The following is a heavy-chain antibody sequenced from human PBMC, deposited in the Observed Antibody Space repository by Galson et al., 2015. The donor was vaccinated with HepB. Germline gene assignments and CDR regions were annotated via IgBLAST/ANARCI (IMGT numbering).Heavy chain of an antibody. V-gene: IGHV3-9*01. Sequence: LRLSCAASGFKFDDFAMYWVRQAPGKGLEWVSGSSWNSGSLGYAGSVKGRFTISRDNAKKSLYLQMNSLGAEDTALYYCAKNGRSDSTGYFVPYFDYWGRGTLVTVSS. J-gene: IGHJ4*02. D-gene: IGHD3-22*01. CDR2: SSWNSGSL. CDR1: GFKFDDFA. CDR3: AKNGRSDSTGYFVPYFDY.